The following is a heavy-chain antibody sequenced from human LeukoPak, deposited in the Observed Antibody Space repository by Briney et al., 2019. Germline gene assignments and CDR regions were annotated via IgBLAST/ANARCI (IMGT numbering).Heavy chain of an antibody. CDR3: ARVGGSYGFFDY. CDR2: IYYSGGT. CDR1: GGSISSSSYS. J-gene: IGHJ4*02. V-gene: IGHV4-39*07. Sequence: SETLSITCTVSGGSISSSSYSWGWIRQPLGKGLEWIGSIYYSGGTYYNPSLKSRVTISVDTSKNQFSLKLSSVTAADTAVYYCARVGGSYGFFDYWGQGTLVTVSS. D-gene: IGHD5-18*01.